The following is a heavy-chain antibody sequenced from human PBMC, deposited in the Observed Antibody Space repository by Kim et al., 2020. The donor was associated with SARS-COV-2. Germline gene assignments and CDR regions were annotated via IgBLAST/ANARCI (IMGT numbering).Heavy chain of an antibody. J-gene: IGHJ5*02. CDR3: ARDAHYYYDSSGYYYNWFDP. CDR1: GFTFSSYS. V-gene: IGHV3-21*01. CDR2: ISSSSSYI. Sequence: GGSLRLSCAASGFTFSSYSMNWVRQAPGKGLEWVSSISSSSSYIYYADSVKGRFTISRDNAKNSLYLQTNSLRAEDTAVYYCARDAHYYYDSSGYYYNWFDPWGQGTLVTVSS. D-gene: IGHD3-22*01.